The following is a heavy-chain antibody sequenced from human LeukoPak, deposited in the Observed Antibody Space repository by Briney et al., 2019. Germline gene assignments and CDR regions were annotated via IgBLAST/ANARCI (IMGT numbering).Heavy chain of an antibody. Sequence: PGRSLRLSCAASGFTFGSSGMHWVRQAPGKGPEWVAVIWYDGSNKYYAHSVKGRFTISRDNSKNTLYLQINSLRAEDTALYYCARDPSAGGGNYLENWGQGTLVTVSS. CDR3: ARDPSAGGGNYLEN. CDR1: GFTFGSSG. J-gene: IGHJ4*02. CDR2: IWYDGSNK. D-gene: IGHD4-23*01. V-gene: IGHV3-33*01.